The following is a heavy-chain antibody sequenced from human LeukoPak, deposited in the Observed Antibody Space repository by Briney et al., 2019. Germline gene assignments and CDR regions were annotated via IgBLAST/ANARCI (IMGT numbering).Heavy chain of an antibody. CDR3: ARGGRTVTTITPPDY. V-gene: IGHV1-69*05. D-gene: IGHD4-17*01. J-gene: IGHJ4*02. Sequence: ASVKVSCKASGGTFSSYAISWVRQAPGQGLEWMGGIIPIFGTANYAQKFQGRVTITTDESTSTAYMELSSLRSEDTAVYYCARGGRTVTTITPPDYWGQGTLVIVSS. CDR1: GGTFSSYA. CDR2: IIPIFGTA.